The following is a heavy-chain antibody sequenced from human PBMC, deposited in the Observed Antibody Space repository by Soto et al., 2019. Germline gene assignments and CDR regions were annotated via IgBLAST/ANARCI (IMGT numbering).Heavy chain of an antibody. CDR2: INYNGGTT. CDR3: VKWGGIEARNLDH. J-gene: IGHJ4*02. Sequence: GGSLRLSCSASGFPFSNHAMHWVRQAPGKGLEYVSAINYNGGTTYYVDSVKGRFTISRDNSKNTLYLQMSSLKVEDTAMYHRVKWGGIEARNLDHWGQGTLVTVSS. D-gene: IGHD6-6*01. CDR1: GFPFSNHA. V-gene: IGHV3-64D*06.